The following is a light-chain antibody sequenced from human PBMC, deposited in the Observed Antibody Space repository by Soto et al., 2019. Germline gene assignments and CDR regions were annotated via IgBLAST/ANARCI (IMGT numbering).Light chain of an antibody. CDR1: SGHSTYA. V-gene: IGLV4-69*01. CDR3: QTWGTGTVV. J-gene: IGLJ2*01. Sequence: QLVLTQSPSASASLGASVTLTCTLSSGHSTYAIAWHQPQPEKGPRYLMKLNGAGSHRKGDGIPDLFSGSSSGAERYLTISSLQSEDEADYYCQTWGTGTVVFGGGTKLTVL. CDR2: LNGAGSH.